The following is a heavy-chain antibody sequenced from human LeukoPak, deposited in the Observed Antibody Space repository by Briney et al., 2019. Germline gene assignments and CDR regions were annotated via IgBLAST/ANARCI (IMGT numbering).Heavy chain of an antibody. D-gene: IGHD1-26*01. Sequence: ASETLSLTCTVSGGSISSYYWSWIRQPPGKGLEWIGYIYYSGSTNYNPSLKSRVAISVDTSKNQFSLKLSSVTAADTAVYYCARRVLAGGSLRHAFDIWGQGTMVTVSS. J-gene: IGHJ3*02. V-gene: IGHV4-59*08. CDR3: ARRVLAGGSLRHAFDI. CDR2: IYYSGST. CDR1: GGSISSYY.